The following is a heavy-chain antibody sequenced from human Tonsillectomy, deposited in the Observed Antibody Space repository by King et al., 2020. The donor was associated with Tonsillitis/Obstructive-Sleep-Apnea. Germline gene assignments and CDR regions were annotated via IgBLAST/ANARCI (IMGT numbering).Heavy chain of an antibody. CDR3: ARVALLWVGETNNWFDP. CDR1: GYTFTSYC. D-gene: IGHD3-10*01. V-gene: IGHV1-18*01. Sequence: QLVQSGAEVKKPGASVKVSCKASGYTFTSYCISWVRQAPGQGLEWMGWISVYNGNTNYGQKVQGRVTMTTDKSTSTAYMELRSLRSDDTAVYYCARVALLWVGETNNWFDPWGQGTLVTVSS. J-gene: IGHJ5*02. CDR2: ISVYNGNT.